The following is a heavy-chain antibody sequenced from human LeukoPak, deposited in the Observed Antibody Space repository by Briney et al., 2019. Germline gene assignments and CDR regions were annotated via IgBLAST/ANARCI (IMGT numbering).Heavy chain of an antibody. CDR2: ISTHNGNT. D-gene: IGHD1-1*01. CDR3: ARDVPGSIGTTARFDP. Sequence: GASVKVSCMSSGYTSSNYGISWMRQAPGQGLEWVGWISTHNGNTNYAPKFQGRVTMTTDKSTSTTYMELRSLTSDDTAVYYCARDVPGSIGTTARFDPWGQGTLVTVSS. V-gene: IGHV1-18*01. CDR1: GYTSSNYG. J-gene: IGHJ5*02.